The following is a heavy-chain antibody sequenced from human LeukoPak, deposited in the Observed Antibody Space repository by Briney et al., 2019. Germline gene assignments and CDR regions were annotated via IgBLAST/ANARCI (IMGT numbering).Heavy chain of an antibody. CDR2: ISAYNGNT. CDR1: GYTFTSYA. V-gene: IGHV1-18*01. J-gene: IGHJ4*02. D-gene: IGHD6-13*01. CDR3: ARDKEGYSSSWYSD. Sequence: ASVKVSCKASGYTFTSYAMNWVRQAPGQGLEWTGWISAYNGNTNYAQKLQGRVTMTTDTSTSTAYMELRSLRSDDTAVYYCARDKEGYSSSWYSDWGQGTLVTVSS.